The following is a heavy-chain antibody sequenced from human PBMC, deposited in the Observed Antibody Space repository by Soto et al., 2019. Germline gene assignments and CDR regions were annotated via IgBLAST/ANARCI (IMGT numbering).Heavy chain of an antibody. J-gene: IGHJ4*02. CDR1: GFIFSMYW. CDR2: ITDAGSTT. CDR3: TSGPRPTSIGTGAF. D-gene: IGHD3-10*01. V-gene: IGHV3-74*01. Sequence: EVKLVESGGVLFQPGGSLRLSCETSGFIFSMYWMHWVRQVPGKGPQWVARITDAGSTTYYAASVEGRFTISRDNAKTALYLQMTSLRAVDTAVYYCTSGPRPTSIGTGAFWGQGTLVTVSS.